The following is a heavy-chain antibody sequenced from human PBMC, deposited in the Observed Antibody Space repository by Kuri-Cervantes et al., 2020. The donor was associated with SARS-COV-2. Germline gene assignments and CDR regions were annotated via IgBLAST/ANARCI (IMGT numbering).Heavy chain of an antibody. V-gene: IGHV4-39*01. CDR3: ARQAVAVEYSSSSGAFDI. CDR1: GGSVSSSSYY. CDR2: IYHSGST. J-gene: IGHJ3*02. D-gene: IGHD6-6*01. Sequence: ESLKISCTVSGGSVSSSSYYWGWIRQPPGKGLEWIGSIYHSGSTYYNPSLKSRVTIPVDTSKNQFSLKLSSVTAADTAVYYCARQAVAVEYSSSSGAFDIWGQGTMVTVSS.